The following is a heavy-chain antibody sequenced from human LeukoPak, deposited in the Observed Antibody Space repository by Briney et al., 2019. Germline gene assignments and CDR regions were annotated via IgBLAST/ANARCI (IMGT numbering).Heavy chain of an antibody. CDR1: GFTFSSYA. Sequence: GGSLRLSCAASGFTFSSYAVSWVRQAPGKGLEWVSAISGSGGSTYYADSVKGRFTISRDNSKNTLYLQMNSQRAEDTAVYYCAKEVYDSSGYYKDTYYYYYYGMDVWGQGTTVTVSS. V-gene: IGHV3-23*01. CDR3: AKEVYDSSGYYKDTYYYYYYGMDV. J-gene: IGHJ6*02. D-gene: IGHD3-22*01. CDR2: ISGSGGST.